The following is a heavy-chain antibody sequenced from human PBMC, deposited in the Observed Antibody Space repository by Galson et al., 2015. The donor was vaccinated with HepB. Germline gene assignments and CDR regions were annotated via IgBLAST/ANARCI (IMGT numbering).Heavy chain of an antibody. V-gene: IGHV3-21*01. CDR1: GFTFSSYS. D-gene: IGHD3-22*01. Sequence: SLRLSCAASGFTFSSYSMNWVRQAPGKGLEWVSSISSSSSYIYYADSVKGRFTISRDNAKNSLYLQMNSLRAEDTAVYYCARDISGFYDSSGSNAFDIWGQGTMVTVSS. J-gene: IGHJ3*02. CDR2: ISSSSSYI. CDR3: ARDISGFYDSSGSNAFDI.